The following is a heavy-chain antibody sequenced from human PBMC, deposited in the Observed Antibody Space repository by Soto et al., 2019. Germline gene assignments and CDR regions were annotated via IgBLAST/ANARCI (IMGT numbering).Heavy chain of an antibody. CDR1: GYALTSYG. Sequence: ASVKVSCKASGYALTSYGISWVRQAPGQGLEWMGWISAYNGNTNYAQKLQGRVTMTTDTSTSTAYMELRSLRSDDTAVYYCARGGFSGSYYNDDFWYDPWGQGTLVTVSS. CDR3: ARGGFSGSYYNDDFWYDP. J-gene: IGHJ5*02. D-gene: IGHD3-10*01. CDR2: ISAYNGNT. V-gene: IGHV1-18*01.